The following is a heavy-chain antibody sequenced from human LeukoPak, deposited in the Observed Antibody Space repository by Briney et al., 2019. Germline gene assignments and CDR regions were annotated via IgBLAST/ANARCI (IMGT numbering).Heavy chain of an antibody. D-gene: IGHD5-12*01. Sequence: KPSETLSLTCTVSGGSISSSSYYWGWIRQPPGKGLEWIGSIYYSGSTYYNPSLKSRVTISVDTSKNQFSLKLSSVTAADTAVYYCARVGVEATIEYYFDYWGQGTLVTVSS. V-gene: IGHV4-39*07. CDR2: IYYSGST. CDR1: GGSISSSSYY. J-gene: IGHJ4*02. CDR3: ARVGVEATIEYYFDY.